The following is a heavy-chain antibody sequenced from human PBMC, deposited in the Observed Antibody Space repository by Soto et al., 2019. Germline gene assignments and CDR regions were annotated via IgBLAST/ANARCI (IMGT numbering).Heavy chain of an antibody. Sequence: PSETLSPTCSVSGGSVDSSYWTWIRQPAGKGLEWIGRIFSSGTTNYNPSLKSRLTLSVDTSKNMISLKLISVTAADTVTYYCARELVSYNSNWFDPWGRGTVVTVSS. V-gene: IGHV4-4*07. J-gene: IGHJ5*02. CDR2: IFSSGTT. D-gene: IGHD1-20*01. CDR3: ARELVSYNSNWFDP. CDR1: GGSVDSSY.